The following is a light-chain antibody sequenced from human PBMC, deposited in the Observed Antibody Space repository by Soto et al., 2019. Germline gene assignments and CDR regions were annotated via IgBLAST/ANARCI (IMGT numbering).Light chain of an antibody. CDR1: QSVSNNY. CDR3: QRYGG. J-gene: IGKJ1*01. Sequence: TVLTQSPGTLSLSPGERASLSCRASQSVSNNYLAWYQQKPGQAPRLLIYGASNRATGIPDRFSGSGSGTDFTLTISRLEPEDFAVYYCQRYGGFGQGTKVDIK. V-gene: IGKV3-20*01. CDR2: GAS.